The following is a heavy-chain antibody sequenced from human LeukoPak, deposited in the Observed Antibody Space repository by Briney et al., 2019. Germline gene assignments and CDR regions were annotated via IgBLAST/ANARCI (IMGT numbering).Heavy chain of an antibody. V-gene: IGHV3-48*03. D-gene: IGHD2-2*01. Sequence: GGSLRLSCAASGFTFSSYEMNWVRQAPGKGLERVSYISSSGSTIYYADSVKGRFTISRDNAKNSLYLQMNSLRAEDTAVYYCARDCRDIVVVPAAPYCYYMDVWGKGTTVTVSS. CDR3: ARDCRDIVVVPAAPYCYYMDV. CDR1: GFTFSSYE. J-gene: IGHJ6*03. CDR2: ISSSGSTI.